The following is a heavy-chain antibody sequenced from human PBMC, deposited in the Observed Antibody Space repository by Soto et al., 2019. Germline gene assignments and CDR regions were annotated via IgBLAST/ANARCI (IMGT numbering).Heavy chain of an antibody. CDR1: GFNFRSRA. CDR3: ATGGFGELLFEY. CDR2: ISGNGGTT. V-gene: IGHV3-23*01. Sequence: HPGGSLRLSCAASGFNFRSRAMSWVRQAPGKGLEWVSTISGNGGTTYYADSVKGRFTISRDNSKNMLYVQMNSLRAEDTAVYYCATGGFGELLFEYWGQGTRVTVSS. D-gene: IGHD3-10*01. J-gene: IGHJ4*02.